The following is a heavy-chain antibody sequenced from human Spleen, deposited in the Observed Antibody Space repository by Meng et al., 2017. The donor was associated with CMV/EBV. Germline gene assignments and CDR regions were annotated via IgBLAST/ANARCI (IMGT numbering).Heavy chain of an antibody. J-gene: IGHJ6*02. CDR2: TYYSGTI. V-gene: IGHV4-59*01. CDR1: GDSINTNY. Sequence: SETLSLTCTVSGDSINTNYWSWIRQPPGKGLEWIGYTYYSGTINYNPSLKSRVTMSVDTSKNQFSLKLSSVTAADTAVYYCAGQPYYYYYGMDVWGQGTTVTVSS. CDR3: AGQPYYYYYGMDV.